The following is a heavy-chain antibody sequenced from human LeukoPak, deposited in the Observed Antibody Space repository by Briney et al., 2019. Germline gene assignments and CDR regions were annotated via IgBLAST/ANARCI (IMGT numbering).Heavy chain of an antibody. CDR2: IYYSGSS. J-gene: IGHJ4*02. Sequence: PSETLSLTCIVSGYSINNGYYWGWIRQPPGRGLEWIGSIYYSGSSFDNPALKSRVTISVDTSKNQFSLKLSSVTAADTAVYYCARHRSGWLQSSFDYWGQGTLVTVSS. CDR1: GYSINNGYY. CDR3: ARHRSGWLQSSFDY. V-gene: IGHV4-38-2*02. D-gene: IGHD5-24*01.